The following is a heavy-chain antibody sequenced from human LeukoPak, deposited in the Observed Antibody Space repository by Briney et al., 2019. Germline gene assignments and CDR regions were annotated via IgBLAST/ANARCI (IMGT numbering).Heavy chain of an antibody. CDR1: GYTFNPHG. Sequence: ASVKASCKASGYTFNPHGISWVRQAPGQGLEWMGWISCFNGDTHHAQKFQGRVTMTTDTSTTTAYMELRSLRSDDTALYYCARDPSNTSGRYAYFDYWGQGPLVTVSS. D-gene: IGHD6-19*01. CDR2: ISCFNGDT. V-gene: IGHV1-18*01. CDR3: ARDPSNTSGRYAYFDY. J-gene: IGHJ4*02.